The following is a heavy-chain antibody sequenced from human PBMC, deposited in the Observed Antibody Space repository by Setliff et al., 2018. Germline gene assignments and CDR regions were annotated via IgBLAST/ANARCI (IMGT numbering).Heavy chain of an antibody. D-gene: IGHD3-3*01. J-gene: IGHJ4*02. V-gene: IGHV4-59*12. CDR3: ARRATYYNFWSGYYDY. Sequence: SETPSLTCTVSGGSISSYYWSWIRQPPGKGLEWIGYTYYSGSTNYNPSLKSRVTISVDTSKNQFSLKLSSVTAADTAVYYCARRATYYNFWSGYYDYWGQGTLVTVSS. CDR1: GGSISSYY. CDR2: TYYSGST.